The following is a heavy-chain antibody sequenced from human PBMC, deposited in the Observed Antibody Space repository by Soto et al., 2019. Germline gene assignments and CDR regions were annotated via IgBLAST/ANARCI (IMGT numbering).Heavy chain of an antibody. CDR3: TSDAHIWFGQPFYYYYGMDV. J-gene: IGHJ6*02. V-gene: IGHV3-49*03. Sequence: PGGSLRLSCTASGFTFGDYAMSWFRQAPGKGLEWVGFIRSKAYGGTTEYAASVKGRFTISRDDSKSIAYLQMNSLKTEDTAVYYCTSDAHIWFGQPFYYYYGMDVWGQGTTVTVSS. CDR1: GFTFGDYA. CDR2: IRSKAYGGTT. D-gene: IGHD3-10*01.